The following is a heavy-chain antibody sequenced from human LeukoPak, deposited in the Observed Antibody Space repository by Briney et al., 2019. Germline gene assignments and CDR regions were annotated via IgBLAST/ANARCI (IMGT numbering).Heavy chain of an antibody. CDR2: ISSSSSHI. Sequence: GGSLRLSCAASGFTFSSYSMNWVRQAPGKGLEWVSSISSSSSHIYYADSVKGRFTISRDNAKNSLYLQMSSLRAEDTAFHCARVAHKPDYGWLDPWGQGTLVTVSS. CDR1: GFTFSSYS. J-gene: IGHJ5*02. V-gene: IGHV3-21*04. CDR3: ARVAHKPDYGWLDP. D-gene: IGHD3-10*01.